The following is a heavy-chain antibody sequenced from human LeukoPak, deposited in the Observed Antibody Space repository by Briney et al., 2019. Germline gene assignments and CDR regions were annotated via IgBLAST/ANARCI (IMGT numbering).Heavy chain of an antibody. J-gene: IGHJ4*02. D-gene: IGHD2-2*02. V-gene: IGHV3-74*01. CDR2: ISSDGNNT. CDR1: GFTFSSGY. CDR3: ARYTGGGVY. Sequence: GGSLRLSCAVSGFTFSSGYMHWVRQPPGKGPVWVSRISSDGNNTIYADSVKGRFTISRDDARNTLYLQMNSLRDADTALYYCARYTGGGVYWGQGTLVTVSS.